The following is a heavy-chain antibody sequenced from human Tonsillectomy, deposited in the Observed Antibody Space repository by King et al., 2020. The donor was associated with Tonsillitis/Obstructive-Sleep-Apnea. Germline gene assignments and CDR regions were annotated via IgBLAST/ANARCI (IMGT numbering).Heavy chain of an antibody. CDR1: GFTFSSYA. D-gene: IGHD3-10*01. Sequence: VQLVESGGGLVQPGGSLRLSCAASGFTFSSYAMSWVRQAPGKGLEWVSAISGSGGSTYYADSVKGSFTISRDYSKNTLYLQMNSLRAEDTAVYYCAKDLWGESSGSLNYWGQGTLVTVSS. CDR2: ISGSGGST. J-gene: IGHJ4*02. V-gene: IGHV3-23*04. CDR3: AKDLWGESSGSLNY.